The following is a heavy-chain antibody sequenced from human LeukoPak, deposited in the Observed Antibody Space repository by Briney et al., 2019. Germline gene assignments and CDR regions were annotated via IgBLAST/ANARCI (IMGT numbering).Heavy chain of an antibody. CDR3: ARYQYTANCSSTSCYHYYYGMDV. CDR2: ISSSSSYI. CDR1: GFTFSSYS. D-gene: IGHD2-2*01. Sequence: GGSLRLSCAASGFTFSSYSMNWVRQAPGKGLEWVSSISSSSSYIYYADSVKGRFTISRDNAKNSLYLQMNSLRAEDTAVYYCARYQYTANCSSTSCYHYYYGMDVWGQGNPVTGSS. J-gene: IGHJ6*02. V-gene: IGHV3-21*01.